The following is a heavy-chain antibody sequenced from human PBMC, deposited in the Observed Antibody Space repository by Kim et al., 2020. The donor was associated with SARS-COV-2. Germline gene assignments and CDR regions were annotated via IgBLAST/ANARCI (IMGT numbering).Heavy chain of an antibody. V-gene: IGHV4-31*03. CDR1: GGSISSCGYY. D-gene: IGHD3-3*01. CDR2: IYYSGST. CDR3: SRGLTRGWYFDL. Sequence: SETLSLTCTVSGGSISSCGYYWSWIRQHPGKGLEWIGYIYYSGSTYSNPSLNSRVTISVDTSKNQFSLKLSSVTAADTAVYYCSRGLTRGWYFDLWGRGTLVTVSS. J-gene: IGHJ2*01.